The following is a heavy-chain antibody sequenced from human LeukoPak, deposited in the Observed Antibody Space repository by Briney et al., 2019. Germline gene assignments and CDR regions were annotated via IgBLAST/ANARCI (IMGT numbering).Heavy chain of an antibody. CDR3: ARDPIAYCGADCYSD. V-gene: IGHV4-31*03. D-gene: IGHD2-21*02. Sequence: SETLSLTCTVSGASIISGGYYWSWIRQHPGKGLEWIGYIYYTGSTYYNPSLKNRLTISIDTSKSQFSLKLTSVTAADTAVYYCARDPIAYCGADCYSDWGQGTLVTVSS. CDR1: GASIISGGYY. CDR2: IYYTGST. J-gene: IGHJ4*02.